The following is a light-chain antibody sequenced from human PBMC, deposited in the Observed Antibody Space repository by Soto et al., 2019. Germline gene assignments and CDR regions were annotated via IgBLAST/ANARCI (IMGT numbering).Light chain of an antibody. CDR2: DVS. CDR1: SSDVGAYNY. V-gene: IGLV2-14*01. CDR3: SSYGGSSTRVV. Sequence: QSALTQPASVSGSPGQSITISCTGTSSDVGAYNYVSWYQQLPGKAPKLMIYDVSNRPSGVSNRFSGSKSGNTSSLTISGLQAEDEADYYCSSYGGSSTRVVFGGETKLTVL. J-gene: IGLJ2*01.